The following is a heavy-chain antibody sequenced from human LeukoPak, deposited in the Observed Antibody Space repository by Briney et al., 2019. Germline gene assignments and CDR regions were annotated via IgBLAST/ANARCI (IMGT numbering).Heavy chain of an antibody. CDR2: ITGNGGTT. CDR3: AKFYGSGTYYNNYFDF. Sequence: GGSLRLSCAASGFKFYEYPMHWVRQAPGKGPEWVAAITGNGGTTDYSDSVKGRCTVSRDNNKNSLYLQMNGLRTEDTGLYYCAKFYGSGTYYNNYFDFWGQGTLVTVSS. D-gene: IGHD3-10*01. J-gene: IGHJ4*02. CDR1: GFKFYEYP. V-gene: IGHV3-43*02.